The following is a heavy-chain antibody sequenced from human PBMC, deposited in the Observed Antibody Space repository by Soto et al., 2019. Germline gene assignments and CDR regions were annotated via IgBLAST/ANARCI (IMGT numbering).Heavy chain of an antibody. V-gene: IGHV1-3*01. CDR2: ISAGNFNI. CDR1: GYTFTSYA. Sequence: ASVKVSCKASGYTFTSYAMHWVRQAPGQILEWIGWISAGNFNIEYSQKFQGRITITMDRSAITAYMELISLRSEDTAVYYCWRDSGSPWGPGTLVTVSS. D-gene: IGHD3-10*01. J-gene: IGHJ5*02. CDR3: WRDSGSP.